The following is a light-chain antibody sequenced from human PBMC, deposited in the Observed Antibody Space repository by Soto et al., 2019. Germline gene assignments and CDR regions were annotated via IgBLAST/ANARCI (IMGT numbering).Light chain of an antibody. CDR1: RSNIGAGYD. J-gene: IGLJ3*02. CDR2: GNS. V-gene: IGLV1-40*01. Sequence: QSVLTQPPSVSGARGQRVTISCTGSRSNIGAGYDVHWYQQLPGTAPKLLIYGNSNRPSGVPDRFSGSKSGTSASLAITGLRAEDEADYYCQSYDSSLSGWVFGGGTQLTVL. CDR3: QSYDSSLSGWV.